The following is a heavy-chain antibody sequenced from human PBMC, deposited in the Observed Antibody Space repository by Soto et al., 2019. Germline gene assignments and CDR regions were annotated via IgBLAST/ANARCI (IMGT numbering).Heavy chain of an antibody. CDR1: GGSISSGGYY. Sequence: SETLSLTCTVSGGSISSGGYYGIWIRQHPGKVLEWIGYIYYSGSTYYNPSLKSRVTISVDTSKNQFSLKLSSVTAADTAVYYCARETSRITMIVVVTNAFDIWGQGTMVTVSS. J-gene: IGHJ3*02. CDR2: IYYSGST. CDR3: ARETSRITMIVVVTNAFDI. V-gene: IGHV4-31*03. D-gene: IGHD3-22*01.